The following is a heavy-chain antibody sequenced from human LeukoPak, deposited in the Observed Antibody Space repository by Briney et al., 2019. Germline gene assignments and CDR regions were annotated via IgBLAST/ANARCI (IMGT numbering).Heavy chain of an antibody. CDR2: ISGSGGNT. CDR3: ARCTGGTCYLPLDY. D-gene: IGHD2-15*01. Sequence: GGSLRLSCATSGFTFNNYAMNWIRQAPGKGLEWGSVISGSGGNTYYTDSVKGRFSISRDDSKSTLYLQLNSLRAEDTALYYCARCTGGTCYLPLDYWGQGTLVTVSS. J-gene: IGHJ4*02. V-gene: IGHV3-23*01. CDR1: GFTFNNYA.